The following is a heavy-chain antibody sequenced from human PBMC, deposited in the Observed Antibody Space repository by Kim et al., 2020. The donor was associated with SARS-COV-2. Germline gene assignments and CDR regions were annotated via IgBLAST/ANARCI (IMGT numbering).Heavy chain of an antibody. Sequence: GGSLRLSCAASGFTFSSHAMTWVRQAPGKGLEWVSGISDSGDNTYNADSVKGRFTISRDNSKNTLYLQMNSLRAEDTALYYCAKGLGSCRGSIKCFWGGTYGMDAWGQGTTVTVSS. CDR3: AKGLGSCRGSIKCFWGGTYGMDA. CDR2: ISDSGDNT. CDR1: GFTFSSHA. D-gene: IGHD3-3*01. V-gene: IGHV3-23*01. J-gene: IGHJ6*02.